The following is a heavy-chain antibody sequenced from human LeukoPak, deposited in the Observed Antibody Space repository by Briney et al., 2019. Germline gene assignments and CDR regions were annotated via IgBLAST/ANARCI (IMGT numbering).Heavy chain of an antibody. J-gene: IGHJ5*02. CDR2: IRGSNGDT. D-gene: IGHD2-15*01. CDR3: ARGPCSGGSCYSIRFDP. CDR1: GYIFINSG. Sequence: ASVKVSCKASGYIFINSGISWVRQAPGQGLEWMGWIRGSNGDTNYAENLQGRVTMTTDTSTSTAYMELRSLRSDDTAVYYCARGPCSGGSCYSIRFDPWGQGTLVTVSS. V-gene: IGHV1-18*01.